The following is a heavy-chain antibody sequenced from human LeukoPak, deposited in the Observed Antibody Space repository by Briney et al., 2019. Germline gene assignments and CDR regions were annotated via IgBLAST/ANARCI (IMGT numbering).Heavy chain of an antibody. CDR1: GFTFSGFW. Sequence: GGSLRLSCAVSGFTFSGFWMSWSRQAPGKGLEWVASINSDGSEGYYADVVKGRFTISRDNAKNSLYLQINSLRAEDTAVYYCARSSYSSSSSVRGQGTMVTVSS. CDR2: INSDGSEG. CDR3: ARSSYSSSSSV. J-gene: IGHJ3*01. D-gene: IGHD6-6*01. V-gene: IGHV3-7*03.